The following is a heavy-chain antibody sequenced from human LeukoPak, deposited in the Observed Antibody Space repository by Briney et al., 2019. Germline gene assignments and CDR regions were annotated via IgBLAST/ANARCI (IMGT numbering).Heavy chain of an antibody. J-gene: IGHJ4*02. CDR2: IWYDGSKQ. Sequence: PGGSLRLSCAASGSTFSSYGMYWVRQAPGKGLEWVAAIWYDGSKQLYIDSVKGRFTISRDDSKNTVFLQMNSLRAEDTAVYFCARDLSYGSGEFWGQGTLVTVSS. CDR3: ARDLSYGSGEF. CDR1: GSTFSSYG. V-gene: IGHV3-33*01. D-gene: IGHD3-10*01.